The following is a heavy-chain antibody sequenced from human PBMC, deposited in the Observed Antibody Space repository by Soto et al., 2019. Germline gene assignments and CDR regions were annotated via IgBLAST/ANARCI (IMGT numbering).Heavy chain of an antibody. V-gene: IGHV3-33*01. D-gene: IGHD2-21*01. Sequence: GGSMRLSCAASGFPFSSYGMHWVRQAPGKGLEWVAVIWYDGSNKYYADSVKGRFTISRDNSKNTLYLQMNSLRAEDTAVYYCARGGIVVINDFDYWGQGTLVTVSS. CDR2: IWYDGSNK. J-gene: IGHJ4*02. CDR1: GFPFSSYG. CDR3: ARGGIVVINDFDY.